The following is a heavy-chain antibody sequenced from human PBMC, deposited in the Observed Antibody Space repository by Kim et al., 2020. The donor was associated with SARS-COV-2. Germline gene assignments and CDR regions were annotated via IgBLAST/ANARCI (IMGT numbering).Heavy chain of an antibody. V-gene: IGHV3-64*01. CDR2: ISSDGGGT. CDR3: AREGVGAATDC. Sequence: GGSLRLSCAASGFTFSIYAMQWVRQAPGKGLEYVSIISSDGGGTYYANSVKGRFTVSRDNSKNTLYLQMASLRAEDVAVYYCAREGVGAATDCWGQGTLVTVSA. CDR1: GFTFSIYA. D-gene: IGHD1-26*01. J-gene: IGHJ4*02.